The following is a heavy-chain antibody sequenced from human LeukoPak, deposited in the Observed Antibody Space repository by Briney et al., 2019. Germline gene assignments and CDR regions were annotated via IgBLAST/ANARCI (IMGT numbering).Heavy chain of an antibody. CDR1: GESIRSTTF. CDR2: TSHAGIS. Sequence: SETLSLTCSVSGESIRSTTFWGWIRQSPGMGLEWIASTSHAGISYYNPSLSSRVTVSADSSKNQFSLRLSSVTAADTAVYYCARRGGHSWDVGNWFDPRGQGTPVTVSS. CDR3: ARRGGHSWDVGNWFDP. V-gene: IGHV4-39*01. D-gene: IGHD6-13*01. J-gene: IGHJ5*02.